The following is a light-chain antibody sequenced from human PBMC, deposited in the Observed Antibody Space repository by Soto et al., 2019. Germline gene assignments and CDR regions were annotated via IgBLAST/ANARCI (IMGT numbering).Light chain of an antibody. CDR3: HQANSFPLT. Sequence: DIQMTQSPSSVSASVGDRVTITCRASQGISSWLAWYQQKPGKAPQLLIYAASSLQSEDPSRFSGSRSGGAFTPNISSLHPEDFAACYCHQANSFPLTFGGGTKVEIK. CDR1: QGISSW. CDR2: AAS. V-gene: IGKV1D-12*01. J-gene: IGKJ4*01.